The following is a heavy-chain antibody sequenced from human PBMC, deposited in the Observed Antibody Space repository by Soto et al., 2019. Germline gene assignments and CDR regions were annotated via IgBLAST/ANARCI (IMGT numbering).Heavy chain of an antibody. CDR1: GFAFNIYA. CDR2: ISGSADST. CDR3: AKDRNHYGSGSYFDY. Sequence: EVQLLESGGGLVQPGGSLRVSCAASGFAFNIYAMSWVRQAPGKGLEWVSVISGSADSTNYADSVKGRFTISRDNSKNTVYLQMNSLRVEDTAVYYCAKDRNHYGSGSYFDYWAREPWSPSPQ. D-gene: IGHD3-10*01. J-gene: IGHJ4*02. V-gene: IGHV3-23*01.